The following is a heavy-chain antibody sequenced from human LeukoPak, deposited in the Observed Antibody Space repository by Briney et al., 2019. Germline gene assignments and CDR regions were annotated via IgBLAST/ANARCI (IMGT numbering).Heavy chain of an antibody. V-gene: IGHV3-74*01. J-gene: IGHJ4*02. Sequence: TGGSLRLSRAASGFTFSSYWMHWVRQAPGKGLVWVSRINSDGSSTSYADSVKGRFTISRDNAKNTLYLQMNSLRAEDTAVYYCAREEELLGLVDYWGQGTLVTVSS. CDR3: AREEELLGLVDY. CDR2: INSDGSST. D-gene: IGHD1-26*01. CDR1: GFTFSSYW.